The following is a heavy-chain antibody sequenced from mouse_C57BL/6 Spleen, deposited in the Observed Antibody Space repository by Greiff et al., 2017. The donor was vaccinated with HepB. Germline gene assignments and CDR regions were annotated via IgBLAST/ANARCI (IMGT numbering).Heavy chain of an antibody. CDR1: GFTFSSYT. J-gene: IGHJ2*01. CDR2: ISGGGGNT. CDR3: ARHFCFDY. Sequence: EVQLVESGGGLVKPGGSLKLSCAASGFTFSSYTMSWVRQTPEKRLEWVATISGGGGNTYYPDSVKGRFTISRDNAKNTLYLQMSSLRSEDTALYYCARHFCFDYWGQGTTLTVSS. V-gene: IGHV5-9*01.